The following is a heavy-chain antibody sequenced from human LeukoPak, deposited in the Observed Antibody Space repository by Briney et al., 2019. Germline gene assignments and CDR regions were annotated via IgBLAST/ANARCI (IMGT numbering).Heavy chain of an antibody. CDR2: INHSGST. J-gene: IGHJ4*02. CDR3: ASSGIDSSSWYFDY. V-gene: IGHV4-34*01. CDR1: GGSFSGYY. Sequence: PSETMSLTCAVYGGSFSGYYRSWIRQPPGKGLEWIGEINHSGSTNYNPSLKSRVTISVDTSKNQFSLKLSSVTAADTAVYYCASSGIDSSSWYFDYWGQGTLVTVSS. D-gene: IGHD6-13*01.